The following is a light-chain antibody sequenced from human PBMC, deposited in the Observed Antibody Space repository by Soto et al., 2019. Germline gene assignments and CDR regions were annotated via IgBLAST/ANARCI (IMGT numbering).Light chain of an antibody. J-gene: IGKJ3*01. V-gene: IGKV3-20*01. CDR1: QSVNSNY. Sequence: EIMLTQSPGTLSLSPGERATLSCRASQSVNSNYLAWYQQKPGQAPRLLIYGTSSRATGIPDRFSGSGSGTTFTLPISRLEPEDFAVYYCQQYGSSPLLTFGPGTKVDIK. CDR2: GTS. CDR3: QQYGSSPLLT.